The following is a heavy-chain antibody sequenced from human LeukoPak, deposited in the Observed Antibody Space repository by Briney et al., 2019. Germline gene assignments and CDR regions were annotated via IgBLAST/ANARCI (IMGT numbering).Heavy chain of an antibody. V-gene: IGHV3-20*04. CDR2: LNWNGAST. CDR3: ARGSSGWWNDY. J-gene: IGHJ4*02. Sequence: GGSLRLSCAASGFTFDDYGLSWVRQVPGKGLEWVSGLNWNGASTGYADSVKGRFTISRDNAKNSLYLQMNSLRAEDTAVCYCARGSSGWWNDYWGQGTLVTVSS. CDR1: GFTFDDYG. D-gene: IGHD6-19*01.